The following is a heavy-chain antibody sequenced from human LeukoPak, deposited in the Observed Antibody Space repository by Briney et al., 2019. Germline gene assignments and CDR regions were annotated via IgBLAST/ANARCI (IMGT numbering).Heavy chain of an antibody. CDR3: ADPHSDY. Sequence: GGSLRLSCAASGFTFGVYWMSWVRQAPGKGLEWVANINPDGSDKYYVDSTKGRFTISRDNAKNSLSLHMNSLRDEDTAVYYCADPHSDYWGQGTLVTVSS. J-gene: IGHJ4*02. V-gene: IGHV3-7*05. CDR2: INPDGSDK. CDR1: GFTFGVYW.